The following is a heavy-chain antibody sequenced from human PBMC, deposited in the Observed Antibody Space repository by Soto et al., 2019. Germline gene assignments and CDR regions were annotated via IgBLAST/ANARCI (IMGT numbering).Heavy chain of an antibody. Sequence: SETLSLTXTVSGGSISSGGYYWSWIRQHPGKGLEWIGYIYYSGSTYYNPSLKSRVTISVDTSKNQFSLKLSSVTAADTAVYYCARDRPIDDFWSGYDYWGQGTLVTVSS. CDR1: GGSISSGGYY. J-gene: IGHJ4*02. CDR2: IYYSGST. CDR3: ARDRPIDDFWSGYDY. D-gene: IGHD3-3*01. V-gene: IGHV4-31*02.